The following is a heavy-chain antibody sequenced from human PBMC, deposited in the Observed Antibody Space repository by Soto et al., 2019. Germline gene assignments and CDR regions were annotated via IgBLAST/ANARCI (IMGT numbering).Heavy chain of an antibody. CDR3: AKDINTIFGVVDAFDI. V-gene: IGHV3-23*01. J-gene: IGHJ3*02. D-gene: IGHD3-3*02. CDR2: ISGSGSTT. Sequence: GPRKLSCAVSGFTFKNYVINWVRQTPWKWLEWVSTISGSGSTTYYADSVKCRFTIPRDNSKNKLYLQMNSLRAGDTAVYYCAKDINTIFGVVDAFDIWGQGTMVTV. CDR1: GFTFKNYV.